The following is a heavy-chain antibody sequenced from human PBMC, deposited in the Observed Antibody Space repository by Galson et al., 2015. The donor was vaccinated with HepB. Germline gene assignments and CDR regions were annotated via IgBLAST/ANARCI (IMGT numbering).Heavy chain of an antibody. D-gene: IGHD6-13*01. J-gene: IGHJ6*02. CDR3: ARDYASSWYFNHYYGMDV. CDR2: ISYDGSNK. V-gene: IGHV3-30*04. CDR1: GFTFSSYA. Sequence: LRLSCAASGFTFSSYAMHWVRQAPGKGLEWVAVISYDGSNKYYADSVKGRFTISRDNSKNTLYLQMNSLRAEDTAVYYCARDYASSWYFNHYYGMDVWGQGTMVTVSS.